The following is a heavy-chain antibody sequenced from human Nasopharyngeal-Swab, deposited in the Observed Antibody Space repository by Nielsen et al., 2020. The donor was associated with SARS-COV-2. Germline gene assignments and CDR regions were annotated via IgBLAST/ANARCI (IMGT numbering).Heavy chain of an antibody. V-gene: IGHV3-43*01. J-gene: IGHJ4*02. CDR1: GFTFDDYT. D-gene: IGHD6-19*01. CDR2: ISWDGGST. Sequence: GESLKISCAASGFTFDDYTMHWVRQAPGKGLEWVSLISWDGGSTYYADSVKGRFTISRDNAKNSLYLQMNSLRAEDTAVYYCARDPGIAVAHFDYWGQGTLVTVSS. CDR3: ARDPGIAVAHFDY.